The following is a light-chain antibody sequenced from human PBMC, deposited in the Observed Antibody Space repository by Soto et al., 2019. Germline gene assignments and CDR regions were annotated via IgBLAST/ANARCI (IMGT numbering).Light chain of an antibody. CDR1: QSISSW. Sequence: DIPMTQSPSTPSASVGDRVTITCRASQSISSWLAWYQQKPGKAPKLLIYDASSLESGVPSRFSGSGSGTEFTLTISSLQPDDFATYYCQQYNSYLYTFGQGTKLEIK. CDR3: QQYNSYLYT. J-gene: IGKJ2*01. V-gene: IGKV1-5*01. CDR2: DAS.